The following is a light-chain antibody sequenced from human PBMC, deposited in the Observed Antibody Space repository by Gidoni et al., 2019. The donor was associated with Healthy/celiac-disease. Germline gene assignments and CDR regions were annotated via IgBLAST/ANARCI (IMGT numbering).Light chain of an antibody. J-gene: IGKJ5*01. CDR3: MQALQTPIT. V-gene: IGKV2-28*01. CDR1: QSLLHSNGSNY. CDR2: LGS. Sequence: EIGMTQSPLSLRVTPGEPASISCRSSQSLLHSNGSNYVDWYLQQPGQSPQLLIYLGSNLAAGVPDRFSGSGSGTDFTLKISRVQAEDVGVYYCMQALQTPITFGQGTRLEIK.